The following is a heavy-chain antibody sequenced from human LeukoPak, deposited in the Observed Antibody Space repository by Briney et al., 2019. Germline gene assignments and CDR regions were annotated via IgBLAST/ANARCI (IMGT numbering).Heavy chain of an antibody. CDR2: IWSRPNSYAT. J-gene: IGHJ5*02. D-gene: IGHD3-10*01. CDR3: TRLADGSGKFDL. V-gene: IGHV3-73*01. CDR1: GFTFSGSA. Sequence: GGSLRLSCAASGFTFSGSAMHWVRQASGKELEWIGRIWSRPNSYATAYAASVKGRLIISRDDSINTAYLQMNSLKTEDTALYYCTRLADGSGKFDLWGQGTLVTVSS.